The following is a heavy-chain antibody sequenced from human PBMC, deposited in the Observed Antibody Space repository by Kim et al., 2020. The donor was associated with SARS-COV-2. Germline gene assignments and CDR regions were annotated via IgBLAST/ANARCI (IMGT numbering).Heavy chain of an antibody. CDR1: GFPFSTYG. V-gene: IGHV3-30*18. J-gene: IGHJ6*04. D-gene: IGHD3-10*01. Sequence: GGSLRLSCAASGFPFSTYGMHWVRQAPGKGLEWVAVISYDGSNKYYADSVKGRFTISRDNSENTLYLQMNSLRAEDTAVYYCAKAVLRGVNYYYYGMDVWGEGTTDTVAS. CDR2: ISYDGSNK. CDR3: AKAVLRGVNYYYYGMDV.